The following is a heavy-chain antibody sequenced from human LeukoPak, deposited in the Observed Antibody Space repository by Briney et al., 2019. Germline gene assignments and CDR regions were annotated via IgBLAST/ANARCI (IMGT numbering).Heavy chain of an antibody. CDR2: INHSGST. CDR1: GGSFSGYY. CDR3: ARRSNRRTVAGTGQAAFDI. D-gene: IGHD6-19*01. Sequence: SETLSLTCAVYGGSFSGYYWSWIRQPPGKGLEWIGEINHSGSTNYNPSLKSRVTISVDTSKNQFSLKLSSVTAADTAVYYCARRSNRRTVAGTGQAAFDIWGQGTMVTVSS. V-gene: IGHV4-34*01. J-gene: IGHJ3*02.